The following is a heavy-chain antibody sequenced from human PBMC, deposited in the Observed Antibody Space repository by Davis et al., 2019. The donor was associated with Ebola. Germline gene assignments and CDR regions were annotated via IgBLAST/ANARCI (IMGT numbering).Heavy chain of an antibody. D-gene: IGHD6-13*01. CDR3: AKASRSWYGTDV. CDR2: ISGSGGST. V-gene: IGHV3-23*01. J-gene: IGHJ6*02. CDR1: GFTFSSYA. Sequence: GESLKISCAASGFTFSSYAMSWVRQAPGKGLEWVSAISGSGGSTYYADSVKGRFTISRDNSKNTLYLQMNSLRAEDTAVYYCAKASRSWYGTDVWGQGTTVTVSS.